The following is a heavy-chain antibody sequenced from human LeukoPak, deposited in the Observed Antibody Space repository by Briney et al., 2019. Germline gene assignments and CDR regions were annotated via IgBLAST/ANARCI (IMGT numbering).Heavy chain of an antibody. V-gene: IGHV3-30*04. CDR1: GFTFSSYA. CDR3: ARDGPRGIVLTSYFDH. CDR2: ISYDGSNK. D-gene: IGHD4/OR15-4a*01. J-gene: IGHJ4*02. Sequence: PGGSLRLSCAASGFTFSSYAMHWVRQAPGKGLEWVAVISYDGSNKYYADSVKGRFTISRDNSKNTLYLQMNSLRAEDTAVYYCARDGPRGIVLTSYFDHWGQGTLVTVSS.